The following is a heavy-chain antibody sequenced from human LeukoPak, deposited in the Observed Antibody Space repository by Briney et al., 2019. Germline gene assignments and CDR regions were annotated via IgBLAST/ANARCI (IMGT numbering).Heavy chain of an antibody. CDR1: GFTFSDYN. J-gene: IGHJ4*02. V-gene: IGHV3-73*01. CDR2: IRSRANNYAT. Sequence: PGGSLKLSCAASGFTFSDYNMHWVRQASGKGLEWVGRIRSRANNYATAYGASVTGRFTISRDDSKNTAYLQMNSLKTEDTAVFYCTRTPDFWSGYSDWGQGTLVTVSS. D-gene: IGHD3-3*01. CDR3: TRTPDFWSGYSD.